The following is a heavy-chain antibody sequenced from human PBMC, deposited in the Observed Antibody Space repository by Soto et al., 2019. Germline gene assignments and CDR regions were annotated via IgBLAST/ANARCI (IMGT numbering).Heavy chain of an antibody. CDR3: AISNDDILTGYYTTDY. D-gene: IGHD3-9*01. CDR1: GFTFSSDS. CDR2: ISSSSSYI. Sequence: EVQLVESGGGLVKPGGSLRLSCAASGFTFSSDSMNWVRQAPGKGLEWVSSISSSSSYIYYADSVKGRFTISRDNAKNSLYLQMNSLRAEDTAVYYCAISNDDILTGYYTTDYWGQGTLVTVSS. V-gene: IGHV3-21*01. J-gene: IGHJ4*02.